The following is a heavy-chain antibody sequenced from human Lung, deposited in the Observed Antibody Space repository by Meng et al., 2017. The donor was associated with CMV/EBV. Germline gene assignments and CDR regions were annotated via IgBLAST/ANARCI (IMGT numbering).Heavy chain of an antibody. Sequence: GESLKTYCAASGFTLNKFVLHWVRQAPGKGLEWLAVIGSDRNKKFYADSVKGRFTISRDESTNTIFLQMNSLRVGDAAVYYCARGSLVRDFLEWLSHIDVWGQGTLVTVSS. CDR3: ARGSLVRDFLEWLSHIDV. CDR2: IGSDRNKK. V-gene: IGHV3-30-3*01. D-gene: IGHD3-3*01. J-gene: IGHJ4*02. CDR1: GFTLNKFV.